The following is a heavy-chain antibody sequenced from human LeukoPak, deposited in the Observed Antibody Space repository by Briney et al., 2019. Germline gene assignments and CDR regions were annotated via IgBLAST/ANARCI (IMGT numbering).Heavy chain of an antibody. D-gene: IGHD2-15*01. CDR3: VRDRGYCSGGTCYALWDY. CDR2: IKEDGGEK. J-gene: IGHJ4*02. CDR1: GFTFSSYS. V-gene: IGHV3-7*01. Sequence: GGSLRLSCAASGFTFSSYSMNWVRQAPGKGLEWVAHIKEDGGEKHYVDPVKGRFTISRDNAKNSLYLQMNSLRAEDTAMYYCVRDRGYCSGGTCYALWDYWGQGTLVTVSS.